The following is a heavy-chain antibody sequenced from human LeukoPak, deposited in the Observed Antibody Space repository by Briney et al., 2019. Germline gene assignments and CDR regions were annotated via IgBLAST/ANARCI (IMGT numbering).Heavy chain of an antibody. V-gene: IGHV3-30*02. J-gene: IGHJ4*02. CDR1: GFTFNNFG. Sequence: HPGGSLRLSCAASGFTFNNFGMHWVRQAQGKGLEWVSFIGYEGVHKYYADSVKGRFTISKDNSKATLYLQMNSLRPEDTAVYYCAKDLHGGYSSDYWGQGTLVTVFS. CDR3: AKDLHGGYSSDY. D-gene: IGHD4-23*01. CDR2: IGYEGVHK.